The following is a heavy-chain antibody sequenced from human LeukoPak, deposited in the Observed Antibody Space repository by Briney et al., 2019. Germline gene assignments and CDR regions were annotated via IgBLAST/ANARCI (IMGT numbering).Heavy chain of an antibody. CDR2: ISGSGGST. J-gene: IGHJ3*02. CDR1: GFTFSSYA. D-gene: IGHD2-21*02. Sequence: PGGSLRLSCAASGFTFSSYAMSWVRQAPGKGLEWVSGISGSGGSTYYADSVKGRFTISRDNSKNTLYLQTNSLRAEDTALYYCAKVRAYCGGDCYSDAFDIWGQGTVVTVSS. CDR3: AKVRAYCGGDCYSDAFDI. V-gene: IGHV3-23*01.